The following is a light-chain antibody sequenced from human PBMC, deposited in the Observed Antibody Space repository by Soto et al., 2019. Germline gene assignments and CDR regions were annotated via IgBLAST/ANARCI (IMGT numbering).Light chain of an antibody. J-gene: IGLJ2*01. CDR1: SSNIGSNY. CDR3: AAWDNSLSGVV. V-gene: IGLV1-47*01. CDR2: RNN. Sequence: QSVLTQAPSASGTPGQRVTISCSGSSSNIGSNYVYWYQQLPGTAPKPLIYRNNQRPSGVPDRFSGSESGTSASLAISGLRSEDEADYYCAAWDNSLSGVVFGGGTQLTVL.